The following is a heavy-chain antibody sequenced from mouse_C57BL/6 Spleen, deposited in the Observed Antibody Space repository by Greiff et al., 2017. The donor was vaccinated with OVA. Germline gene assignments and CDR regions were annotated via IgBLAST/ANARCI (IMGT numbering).Heavy chain of an antibody. J-gene: IGHJ4*01. Sequence: EVKLVESGEGLVKPGGSLKLSCAASGFPFSSYAMSWVRQTPEKRLEWVAYLSSGGDYIYYADTVKGRFTISRDNARNTLYLQMSSLKSEDTAMYYCTRDRELNAMDYWGQGTSVTVSS. CDR3: TRDRELNAMDY. CDR1: GFPFSSYA. V-gene: IGHV5-9-1*02. D-gene: IGHD3-1*01. CDR2: LSSGGDYI.